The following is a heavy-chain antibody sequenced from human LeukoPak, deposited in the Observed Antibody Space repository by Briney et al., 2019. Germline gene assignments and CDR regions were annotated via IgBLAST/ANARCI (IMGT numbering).Heavy chain of an antibody. D-gene: IGHD3-22*01. J-gene: IGHJ4*02. Sequence: GGSLRLSCAASVFTFSSYAMHLVRQAPGKGLEWVAVISYDGSNKYYADSVKGRFTISRDNSKNTLYLQMNSLRAEDTAVYYCARDLYYYDSSGYYPAPFDYWGQGTLVTVSS. V-gene: IGHV3-30-3*01. CDR1: VFTFSSYA. CDR3: ARDLYYYDSSGYYPAPFDY. CDR2: ISYDGSNK.